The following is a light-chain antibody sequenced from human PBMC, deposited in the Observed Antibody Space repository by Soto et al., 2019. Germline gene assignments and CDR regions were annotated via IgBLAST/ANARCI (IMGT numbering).Light chain of an antibody. CDR2: GAS. V-gene: IGKV3-20*01. CDR1: QTISTF. Sequence: TQSPSSLSASVGDRVTISCRASQTISTFLNWYQHKTGQAPRLLISGASSRATGIPDRFTGSGSETSFTLTISRLEPEDFALYYCQHYQSGHPITFGQGTRLEIK. CDR3: QHYQSGHPIT. J-gene: IGKJ5*01.